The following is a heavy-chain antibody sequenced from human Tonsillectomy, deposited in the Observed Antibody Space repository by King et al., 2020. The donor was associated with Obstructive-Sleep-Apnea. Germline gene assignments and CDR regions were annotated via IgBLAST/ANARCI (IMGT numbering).Heavy chain of an antibody. CDR3: TTGDPRRD. J-gene: IGHJ4*02. V-gene: IGHV3-15*01. CDR2: IKSRFDGGTP. CDR1: GLTFTSAW. Sequence: VQLVESGGGLVEPGGSLRLSCTASGLTFTSAWMSWVRQAPGKGPEWGGRIKSRFDGGTPDYPAFVKGRFTISRDDSKNTIDLQMSSLQGEDTAIYYCTTGDPRRDWGQGTLVTVSS.